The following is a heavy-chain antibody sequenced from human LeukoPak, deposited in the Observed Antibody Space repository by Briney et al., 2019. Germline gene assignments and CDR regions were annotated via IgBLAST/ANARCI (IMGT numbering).Heavy chain of an antibody. Sequence: SVKVSCKTSGYTFTTYNIAWVRQAPGQGLEWMGGIIPIFGTANYAQKFQGRVTITADESTSTAYMELSSLRSEDTAVYYCARGYDILTGYDPWGQGTLVTVSS. D-gene: IGHD3-9*01. CDR2: IIPIFGTA. CDR1: GYTFTTYN. J-gene: IGHJ5*02. V-gene: IGHV1-69*13. CDR3: ARGYDILTGYDP.